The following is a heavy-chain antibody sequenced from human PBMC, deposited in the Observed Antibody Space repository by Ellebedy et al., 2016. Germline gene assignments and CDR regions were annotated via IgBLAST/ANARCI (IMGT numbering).Heavy chain of an antibody. Sequence: ASVKVSCXASGYTFSNYGITWVRQAPGQGPEWMGWISANNGNTNYAQKFQGRVTMTTDTSTSTAYMELRSLRSDDTAVYYCAREPGTVTTSWFDPWGQGTLVTVSS. CDR2: ISANNGNT. CDR3: AREPGTVTTSWFDP. V-gene: IGHV1-18*01. D-gene: IGHD4-17*01. CDR1: GYTFSNYG. J-gene: IGHJ5*02.